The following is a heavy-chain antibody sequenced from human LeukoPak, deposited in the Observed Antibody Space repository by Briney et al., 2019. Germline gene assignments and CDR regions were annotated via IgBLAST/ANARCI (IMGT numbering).Heavy chain of an antibody. CDR1: GFTFSRYG. V-gene: IGHV3-33*01. D-gene: IGHD3-22*01. J-gene: IGHJ3*02. CDR2: IWYDGSNK. CDR3: ARDPPMYYYDEPGSRDAFDI. Sequence: HSGGSLRLSCAASGFTFSRYGMHWVRQAPGKGLEWVAVIWYDGSNKYYAESVKGRFTISRGNSKNTLHLQMNSLRAEDTAVYYCARDPPMYYYDEPGSRDAFDIWGQGTMVTVSS.